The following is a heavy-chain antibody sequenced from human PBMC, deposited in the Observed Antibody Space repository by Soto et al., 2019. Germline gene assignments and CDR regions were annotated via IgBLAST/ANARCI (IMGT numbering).Heavy chain of an antibody. J-gene: IGHJ4*01. D-gene: IGHD3-10*01. V-gene: IGHV5-51*01. CDR2: IYPGDSDT. Sequence: PGESLKISCTGSGYSFTTYWIAWWRQMPGKGLEWVGIIYPGDSDTRYSPSFEGHVTISVDKSISTAFLQWNSLKASDNAIYYCARHSTSAPKDYWGQGTLVTVSS. CDR1: GYSFTTYW. CDR3: ARHSTSAPKDY.